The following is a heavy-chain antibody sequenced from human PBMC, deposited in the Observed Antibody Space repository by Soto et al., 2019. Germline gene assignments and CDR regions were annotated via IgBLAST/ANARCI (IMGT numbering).Heavy chain of an antibody. CDR3: ARDGIGGTVVRGFCDY. Sequence: QKYLVESGGGVVQPGGSLRLSCVASGSIFSGYGMHWVRQAPGKGLEWVAVIWYEGSNKYYADSVKGRFTISRDNSKNMLYLQMGSLRAEDTAVYYCARDGIGGTVVRGFCDYWGQGTLVTVSS. CDR1: GSIFSGYG. J-gene: IGHJ4*02. D-gene: IGHD1-7*01. CDR2: IWYEGSNK. V-gene: IGHV3-33*01.